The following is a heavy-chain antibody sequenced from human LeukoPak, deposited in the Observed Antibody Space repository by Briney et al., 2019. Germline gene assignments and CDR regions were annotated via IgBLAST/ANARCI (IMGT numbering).Heavy chain of an antibody. CDR3: ARHVRRAYYYDSSGHYFDYYYYMDV. Sequence: SETLSLTCTVSGGSISSSSYYWGWIRQPPGKGLEWIGSIYYSGNTYSNPSLDSRVTISLDTSKNQFSLKLTSVTAADTAVYFCARHVRRAYYYDSSGHYFDYYYYMDVWGKGTTVTISS. CDR1: GGSISSSSYY. D-gene: IGHD3-22*01. CDR2: IYYSGNT. V-gene: IGHV4-39*01. J-gene: IGHJ6*03.